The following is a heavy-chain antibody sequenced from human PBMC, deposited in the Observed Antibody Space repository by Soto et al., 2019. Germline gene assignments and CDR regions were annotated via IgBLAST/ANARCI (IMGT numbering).Heavy chain of an antibody. V-gene: IGHV4-4*07. J-gene: IGHJ4*01. Sequence: QVQLQASGPGLLKPSETLSLTCTVSGGSISSYYWSWIRQPAGKGLEWIGRIYTSGSTNYNPSLKWRVKMAVEPCLSQFSITMCSVSAADMAGYYGASPCRSHSCYAVIDYWG. D-gene: IGHD2-2*01. CDR3: ASPCRSHSCYAVIDY. CDR2: IYTSGST. CDR1: GGSISSYY.